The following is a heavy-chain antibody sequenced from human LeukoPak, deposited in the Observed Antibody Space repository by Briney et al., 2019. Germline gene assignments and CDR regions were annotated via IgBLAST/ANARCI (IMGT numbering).Heavy chain of an antibody. Sequence: GGSLRLSCAASGFTFSSYEMNWVRQAPRKGLEWVSYISSSGSTIYYADSVKGRFTISRDNSKNTLYLQMNSLRAEDTAVYYCARGSPTYYDFWSGVDYWGQGTLVTVSS. CDR2: ISSSGSTI. CDR3: ARGSPTYYDFWSGVDY. V-gene: IGHV3-48*03. D-gene: IGHD3-3*01. J-gene: IGHJ4*02. CDR1: GFTFSSYE.